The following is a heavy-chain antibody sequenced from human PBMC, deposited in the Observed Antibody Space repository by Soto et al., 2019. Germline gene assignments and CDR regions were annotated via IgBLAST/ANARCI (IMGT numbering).Heavy chain of an antibody. J-gene: IGHJ4*02. V-gene: IGHV3-33*01. CDR3: AREGDCSSTSCYDY. CDR1: GFTFSSYG. CDR2: IWYDGSNK. Sequence: QVQLVESGGGVAQPGRSLRLSCAASGFTFSSYGMHWVRQAPGKGLEWVAVIWYDGSNKYYADSVKGRFTISRDNSKNTLYLQMNSLRAEDTAVYYCAREGDCSSTSCYDYWGQGTLVTVSS. D-gene: IGHD2-2*01.